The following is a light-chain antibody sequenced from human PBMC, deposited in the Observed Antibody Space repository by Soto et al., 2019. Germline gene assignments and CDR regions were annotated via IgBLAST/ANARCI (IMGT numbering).Light chain of an antibody. Sequence: DIQLTQSPSFLYASVGDRVTITCRASQGITTHLAWYQQKPGKAPNLLITAASTLHSGVPSRFSGRGSGTEFSLTISSLQPEDFATYYCQQLISYPLTFGGGTKVEIK. CDR2: AAS. J-gene: IGKJ4*01. CDR1: QGITTH. V-gene: IGKV1-9*01. CDR3: QQLISYPLT.